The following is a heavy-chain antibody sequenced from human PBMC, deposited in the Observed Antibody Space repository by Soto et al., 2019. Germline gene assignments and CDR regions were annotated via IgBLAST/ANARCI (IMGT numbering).Heavy chain of an antibody. CDR1: GYSFTSYW. CDR3: ASPTQGGMDV. J-gene: IGHJ6*02. CDR2: IDPSDSYT. Sequence: GESMKISGKGSGYSFTSYWISWVRQMPGKGLEWMGRIDPSDSYTNHSPSFQGHVTISADKSISTAYLQWSSLKASDTAMYYCASPTQGGMDVWGQATTVTVSS. V-gene: IGHV5-10-1*01.